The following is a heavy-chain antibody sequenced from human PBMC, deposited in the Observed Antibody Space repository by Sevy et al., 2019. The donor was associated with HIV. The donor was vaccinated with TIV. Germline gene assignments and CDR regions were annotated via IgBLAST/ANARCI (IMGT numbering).Heavy chain of an antibody. J-gene: IGHJ4*02. Sequence: SETLSLTCAVSGYSISSGYYWGWIRQPPGKGLEWIGSIYHSGSTYYNPSLKSRVTISVDTSKNQFSLKLSSVTAADTAVYDCARGVRDGYNSWAFDYWGQGTLVTVSS. CDR1: GYSISSGYY. CDR2: IYHSGST. V-gene: IGHV4-38-2*01. D-gene: IGHD5-12*01. CDR3: ARGVRDGYNSWAFDY.